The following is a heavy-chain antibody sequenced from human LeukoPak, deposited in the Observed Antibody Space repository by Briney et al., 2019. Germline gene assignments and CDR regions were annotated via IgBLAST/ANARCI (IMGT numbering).Heavy chain of an antibody. J-gene: IGHJ4*02. D-gene: IGHD3-10*01. V-gene: IGHV1-18*01. CDR1: GYTFTSYG. Sequence: ASVKVSCKASGYTFTSYGISWVRQAPGQGVEWMGWISSYNGNTKYAQKLQDRVTMTTDTSTSTAYMELRSLTSDDTAVYYCTRGSGSYFDYWGQGTLVTVSS. CDR3: TRGSGSYFDY. CDR2: ISSYNGNT.